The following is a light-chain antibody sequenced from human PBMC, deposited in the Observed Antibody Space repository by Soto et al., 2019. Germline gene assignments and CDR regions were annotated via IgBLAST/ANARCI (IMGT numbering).Light chain of an antibody. Sequence: SYELTQPPSVSVAPGQTATITCGRKSIGSKSVHWYQQRPGQAPVLVVFDDNNRPSGIPERFSGSNSGNTATLTISRIEAGDEADYYCQVWDNSRGVFGGGIKLTVL. J-gene: IGLJ3*02. CDR1: SIGSKS. V-gene: IGLV3-21*02. CDR3: QVWDNSRGV. CDR2: DDN.